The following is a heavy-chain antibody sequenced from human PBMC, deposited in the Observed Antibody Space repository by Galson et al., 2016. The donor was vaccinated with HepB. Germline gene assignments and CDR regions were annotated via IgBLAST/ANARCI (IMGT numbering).Heavy chain of an antibody. Sequence: SLRLSCAASGLTFSDYYMSWIRQAPGKGLEWVAKISNSGSPINYADSVEGRFTISRDNAKNSLYLKMNSLRADDTAVYYCARESGSHFWSAYYVLGHWGQGTLVTVSS. CDR3: ARESGSHFWSAYYVLGH. D-gene: IGHD3-3*02. CDR2: ISNSGSPI. J-gene: IGHJ4*02. CDR1: GLTFSDYY. V-gene: IGHV3-11*01.